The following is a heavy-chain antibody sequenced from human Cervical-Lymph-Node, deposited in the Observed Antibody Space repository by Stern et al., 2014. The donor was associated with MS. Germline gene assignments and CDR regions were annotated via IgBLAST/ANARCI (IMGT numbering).Heavy chain of an antibody. CDR3: ARRRSAAGFDY. D-gene: IGHD6-13*01. J-gene: IGHJ4*02. V-gene: IGHV4-39*01. CDR2: MYYSGRN. CDR1: GGSISSSSYY. Sequence: VQLLESGPGLVKPSETLSLTCTVSGGSISSSSYYWGWIRQPPGKGLEWIGSMYYSGRNYFNPSLKRRVTISGATSKNQVSLKLSSVTAADTAVYYCARRRSAAGFDYWGQGTLVTVSS.